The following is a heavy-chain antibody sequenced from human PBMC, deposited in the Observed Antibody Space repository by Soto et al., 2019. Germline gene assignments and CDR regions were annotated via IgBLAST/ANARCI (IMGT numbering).Heavy chain of an antibody. V-gene: IGHV1-3*01. CDR2: INAGNGNT. CDR3: ARDAHSFGYDPNYFDY. D-gene: IGHD5-12*01. J-gene: IGHJ4*02. Sequence: QVQLVQSGAEVKKPGASVKVSCKASGYTFTSYAMHWVRQAPGQRLEWMGWINAGNGNTKYSQKFQGRVTITRDTSASTAYMELSSLRSEDTAVYYCARDAHSFGYDPNYFDYWGQGTLVTVSS. CDR1: GYTFTSYA.